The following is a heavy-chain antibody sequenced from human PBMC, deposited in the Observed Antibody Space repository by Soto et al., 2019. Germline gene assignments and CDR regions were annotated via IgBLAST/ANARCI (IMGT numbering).Heavy chain of an antibody. CDR3: ARPSGYYDTSGYYGAFYYYGMDV. D-gene: IGHD3-22*01. V-gene: IGHV3-48*02. J-gene: IGHJ6*02. CDR1: GFTLSGYD. CDR2: ISSSSSTI. Sequence: GGSLRLSCAASGFTLSGYDMNWVRQAPGKGLEWISYISSSSSTIYYADSVKGRFTISRDNDGNSLFLQMNSLRDDDTAVYYWARPSGYYDTSGYYGAFYYYGMDVWGRGTTVNVSS.